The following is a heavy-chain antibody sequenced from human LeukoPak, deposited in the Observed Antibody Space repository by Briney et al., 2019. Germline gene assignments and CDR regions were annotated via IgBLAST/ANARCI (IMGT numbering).Heavy chain of an antibody. Sequence: SVKVSCKASGGTFSSYAISWVRQAPGQGLEWMGGIIPIFGTANYAQKFQGRVTITTDGSTSTAYMELSSLRSEDTAVYYCACKPTIFGVVTDHDAFDIWGQGTMVTVSS. CDR1: GGTFSSYA. CDR2: IIPIFGTA. CDR3: ACKPTIFGVVTDHDAFDI. J-gene: IGHJ3*02. D-gene: IGHD3-3*01. V-gene: IGHV1-69*05.